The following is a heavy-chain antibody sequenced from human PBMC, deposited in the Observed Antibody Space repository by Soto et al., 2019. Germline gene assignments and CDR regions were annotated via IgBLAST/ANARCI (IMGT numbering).Heavy chain of an antibody. V-gene: IGHV4-31*03. D-gene: IGHD2-21*02. J-gene: IGHJ4*02. CDR2: INSSGST. CDR3: AAWAGDPLTDCFDY. CDR1: GGSISSGGYY. Sequence: QVQLQESGPGLVKPSQTLSLTCTVSGGSISSGGYYWSWIRQHPGKGLEWIGYINSSGSTYYNPSLQRRATITPDTSKTRFSHKLMSGMAAETAVEYCAAWAGDPLTDCFDYWGQGTLVTVSS.